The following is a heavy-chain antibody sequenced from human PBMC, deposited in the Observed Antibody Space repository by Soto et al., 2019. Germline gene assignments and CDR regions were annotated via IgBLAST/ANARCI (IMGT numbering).Heavy chain of an antibody. Sequence: GASVKVSCKASGYTFTSYYMHWVRQAPGQGLEWMGIINPSGGSTSYAQKVQGRVTMTTDTSTSTAYMELRSLRPDDTAVYYCARDGRNGGYLDYWGQGTVVTVSS. CDR2: INPSGGST. CDR1: GYTFTSYY. D-gene: IGHD2-8*01. J-gene: IGHJ4*02. V-gene: IGHV1-46*01. CDR3: ARDGRNGGYLDY.